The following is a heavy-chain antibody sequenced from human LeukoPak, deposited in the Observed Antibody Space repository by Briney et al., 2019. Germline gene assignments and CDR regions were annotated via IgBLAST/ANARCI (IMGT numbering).Heavy chain of an antibody. D-gene: IGHD1-26*01. CDR1: GYSFTSYW. V-gene: IGHV5-51*01. Sequence: GESLKISCKGSGYSFTSYWIGWVRQMPGKGLEWMGIIYPGDSDTRYSPSFQGQVTISADKSISTAYLQWSSLKASDTAMYYCARVIVGATWGHYFDYWGQGTLVTVSS. CDR3: ARVIVGATWGHYFDY. J-gene: IGHJ4*02. CDR2: IYPGDSDT.